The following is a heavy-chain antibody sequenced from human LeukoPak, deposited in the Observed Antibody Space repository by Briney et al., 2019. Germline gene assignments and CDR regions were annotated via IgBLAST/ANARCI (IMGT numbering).Heavy chain of an antibody. CDR1: GFSLSTYW. D-gene: IGHD3-16*01. Sequence: GGSLRLSCAASGFSLSTYWMSWVRQAPGRGLEWVANIKEDGSETYYIDSVKGRFTISRANADNSLYLQMNSLRAEDTAVYYCVRDSDYQRISTDRYAHCDALDFWGHGTMVTVSS. V-gene: IGHV3-7*01. CDR2: IKEDGSET. CDR3: VRDSDYQRISTDRYAHCDALDF. J-gene: IGHJ3*01.